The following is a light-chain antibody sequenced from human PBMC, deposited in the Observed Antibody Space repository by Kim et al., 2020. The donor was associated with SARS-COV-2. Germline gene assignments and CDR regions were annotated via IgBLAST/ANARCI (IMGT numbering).Light chain of an antibody. CDR2: QDI. Sequence: SYELTQPPSVSVYPGQTASITCSGDKLGDKYVSWYQQKSGQSPVLVMYQDIKRPSGIPERFSGSNSGNTDTLTISETQTMDEADYYCQAWDSSTWVFGGG. V-gene: IGLV3-1*01. CDR3: QAWDSSTWV. CDR1: KLGDKY. J-gene: IGLJ3*02.